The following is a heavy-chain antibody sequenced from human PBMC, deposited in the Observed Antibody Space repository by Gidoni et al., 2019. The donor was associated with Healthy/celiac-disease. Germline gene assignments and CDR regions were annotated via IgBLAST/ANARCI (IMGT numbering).Heavy chain of an antibody. CDR1: GFTFDAYA. CDR2: ISWNSGSR. D-gene: IGHD1-7*01. J-gene: IGHJ3*02. CDR3: AKDIGWAGTTSMFRWGDAFDI. Sequence: EVQLVASGGCLVQPGRSLRLSCAASGFTFDAYAMHWVRQAPVKGLEWVSGISWNSGSRGYADSLKGRFTISRDNAKNSLYLQMNSLRAEDTALYYCAKDIGWAGTTSMFRWGDAFDIWGQGTMVTVSS. V-gene: IGHV3-9*01.